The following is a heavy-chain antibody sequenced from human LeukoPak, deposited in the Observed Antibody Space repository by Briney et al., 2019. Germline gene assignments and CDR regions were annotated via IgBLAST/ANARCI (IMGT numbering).Heavy chain of an antibody. CDR3: ARGQMTTVTDYYYYYGMDV. CDR1: GFTFSSYR. J-gene: IGHJ6*02. Sequence: GGSLRLSCAASGFTFSSYRMNWVRQAPGKGLEWVSSISSSSSYIYYADSVKGRFTISRDNAKNSLYLQMNSLRAEDTAVYYCARGQMTTVTDYYYYYGMDVWGQGTTVTVSS. V-gene: IGHV3-21*01. D-gene: IGHD4-17*01. CDR2: ISSSSSYI.